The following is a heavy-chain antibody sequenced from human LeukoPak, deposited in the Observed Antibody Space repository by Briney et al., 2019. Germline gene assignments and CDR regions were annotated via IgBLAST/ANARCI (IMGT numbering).Heavy chain of an antibody. CDR1: GYSFTSYA. CDR2: INPNSGGT. CDR3: ARGHELLGDY. V-gene: IGHV1-2*02. J-gene: IGHJ4*02. D-gene: IGHD1-26*01. Sequence: GASVKVSCKASGYSFTSYAMHWVRQAPGQGLEWMGWINPNSGGTNYAQKFQGRVTMTRDTSISTAYMELSRLRSDDTAVYYCARGHELLGDYWGQGTLVTVSS.